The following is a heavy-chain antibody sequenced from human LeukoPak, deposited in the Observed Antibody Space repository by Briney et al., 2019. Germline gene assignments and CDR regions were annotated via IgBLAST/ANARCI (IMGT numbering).Heavy chain of an antibody. CDR2: IYHRGST. Sequence: SETLSLTCAGSGYSISSGYYWGWIRQPPGKGLEWIGSIYHRGSTYYNPSLKSRVTISVDTSKNQFSLKLNSVTAADTAVYYCARGPHSSGYYPLFDYWGQGTLVTVSS. CDR3: ARGPHSSGYYPLFDY. CDR1: GYSISSGYY. V-gene: IGHV4-38-2*01. J-gene: IGHJ4*02. D-gene: IGHD3-22*01.